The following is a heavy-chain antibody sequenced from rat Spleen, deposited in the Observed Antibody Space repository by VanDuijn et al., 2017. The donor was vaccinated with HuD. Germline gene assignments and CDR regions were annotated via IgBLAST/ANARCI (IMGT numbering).Heavy chain of an antibody. D-gene: IGHD4-3*01. CDR2: ISYDGSDT. V-gene: IGHV5-29*01. CDR1: GFTFSDYG. J-gene: IGHJ3*01. Sequence: EVQLVESGGGLVQPGRSLKLSCAASGFTFSDYGMAWVRQAPTKGLEWVATISYDGSDTYYRDSVKGRFTISRDNAKRTLFLQMDSLRSEDTATFYCVRQDTSGYSNWFTYWGQGTLVTVSS. CDR3: VRQDTSGYSNWFTY.